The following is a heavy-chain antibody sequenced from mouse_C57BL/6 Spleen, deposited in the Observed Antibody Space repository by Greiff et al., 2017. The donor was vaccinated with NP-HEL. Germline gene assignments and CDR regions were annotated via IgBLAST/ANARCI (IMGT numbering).Heavy chain of an antibody. CDR2: ISDGGSYT. CDR3: ARDWDYDGDYAMDY. V-gene: IGHV5-4*01. Sequence: EVHLVESGGGLVKPGGSLKLSCAASGFTFSSYAMSWVRQTPEKRLEWVATISDGGSYTYYPDNVKGRFTISRDNAKNNLYLQMSHLKSEDTAMYDCARDWDYDGDYAMDYWGQGTSVTVSS. J-gene: IGHJ4*01. CDR1: GFTFSSYA. D-gene: IGHD2-4*01.